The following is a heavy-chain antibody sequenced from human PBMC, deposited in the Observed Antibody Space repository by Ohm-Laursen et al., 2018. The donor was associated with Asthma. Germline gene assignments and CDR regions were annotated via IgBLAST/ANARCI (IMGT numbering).Heavy chain of an antibody. Sequence: SETLSLTCTVSGDSVSGGNYHWSWIRQPPGKGLEWIGYVRDSGSTNYNPSLKSRVSISVDTSKNQFSLKLSSVTAADTAVYYCARDRRFDYYGSGSFLWYFDLWGRGTLVTVSS. CDR2: VRDSGST. J-gene: IGHJ2*01. V-gene: IGHV4-61*01. CDR1: GDSVSGGNYH. CDR3: ARDRRFDYYGSGSFLWYFDL. D-gene: IGHD3-10*01.